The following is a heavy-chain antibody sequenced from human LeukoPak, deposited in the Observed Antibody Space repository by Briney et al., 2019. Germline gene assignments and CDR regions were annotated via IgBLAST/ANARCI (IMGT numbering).Heavy chain of an antibody. CDR1: GYTFTSYD. D-gene: IGHD3-9*01. CDR3: ARGRESYDILTGYYDY. CDR2: MNPNSGNT. V-gene: IGHV1-8*01. J-gene: IGHJ4*02. Sequence: GASAKVSCKASGYTFTSYDINWVRQATGQGLEWMGWMNPNSGNTGYAQKFQGRVTMTRNTSISTAYMELSSLRSEDTAVYYCARGRESYDILTGYYDYWGQGTLVTVSS.